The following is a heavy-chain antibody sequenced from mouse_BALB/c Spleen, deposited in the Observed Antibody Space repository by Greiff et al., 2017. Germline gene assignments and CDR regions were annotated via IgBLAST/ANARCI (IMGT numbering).Heavy chain of an antibody. Sequence: EVMLVESGGDLVKPGGSLKLSCAASGFTFSSYGMSCVRQTPDKRLEWVATISSGGSYTYYPDSVKGRFTISRDNAKNTLYLQMSSLKSEDTAMYYCARRDHDGDYYAMDYWGQGTSVTVSS. CDR1: GFTFSSYG. V-gene: IGHV5-6*02. CDR3: ARRDHDGDYYAMDY. D-gene: IGHD2-12*01. CDR2: ISSGGSYT. J-gene: IGHJ4*01.